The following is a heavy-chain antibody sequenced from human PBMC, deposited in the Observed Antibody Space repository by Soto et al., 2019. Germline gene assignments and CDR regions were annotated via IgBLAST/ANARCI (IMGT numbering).Heavy chain of an antibody. Sequence: GSLRLSCTASGFTFSDYVMSWVRQAPGRGLEWVSAISGGGSSTFYADSVKGRFVISRDNSKNTLYLQMNSLRAEDTAVYYCARDLYFDYWGQGTLVTVSS. CDR2: ISGGGSST. CDR3: ARDLYFDY. CDR1: GFTFSDYV. J-gene: IGHJ4*02. V-gene: IGHV3-23*01.